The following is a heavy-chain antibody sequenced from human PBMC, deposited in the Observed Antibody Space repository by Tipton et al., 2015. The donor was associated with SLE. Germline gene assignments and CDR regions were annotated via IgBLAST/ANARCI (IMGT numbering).Heavy chain of an antibody. Sequence: GLVKPSETLSLTCIVSSGSITTRSYYWGWIRQPPGKGLEWIASISYSGATYYNPSLKSRVIISLDTSRNHFSLKLTSVTAADTAVYFCARDRDIVLEPVPIPPAFDTWGQGTTVTVSS. V-gene: IGHV4-39*07. D-gene: IGHD2-8*02. J-gene: IGHJ3*02. CDR2: ISYSGAT. CDR1: SGSITTRSYY. CDR3: ARDRDIVLEPVPIPPAFDT.